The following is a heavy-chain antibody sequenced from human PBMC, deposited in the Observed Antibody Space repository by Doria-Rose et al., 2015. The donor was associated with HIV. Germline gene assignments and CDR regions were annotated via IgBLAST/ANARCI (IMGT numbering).Heavy chain of an antibody. CDR2: IIPILDIV. D-gene: IGHD1-26*01. J-gene: IGHJ4*02. Sequence: LSCKASGGTFSSYTISWVRQAPGQGLEWMGRIIPILDIVNYALRFQGRVTITADESTSTAYMELSSLRSEDTAIYYCASQWERSSFDYWGRGTLVTVSS. CDR1: GGTFSSYT. V-gene: IGHV1-69*02. CDR3: ASQWERSSFDY.